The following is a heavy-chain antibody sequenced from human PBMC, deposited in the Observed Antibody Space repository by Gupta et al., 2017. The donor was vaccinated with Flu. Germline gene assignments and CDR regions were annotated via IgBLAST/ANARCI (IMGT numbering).Heavy chain of an antibody. Sequence: QLQLQESGPGLVKPSETLSLTCTVSGGSISSSSYYWGWIRQPPGKGLEWIGSIYYSGSTYYNPSLKSRVTISVDTSKNQFSLKLSSVTAADTAVYYCARHPDINYYDSSGYLGWFDPWGQGTLVTVSS. V-gene: IGHV4-39*01. D-gene: IGHD3-22*01. CDR3: ARHPDINYYDSSGYLGWFDP. CDR1: GGSISSSSYY. CDR2: IYYSGST. J-gene: IGHJ5*02.